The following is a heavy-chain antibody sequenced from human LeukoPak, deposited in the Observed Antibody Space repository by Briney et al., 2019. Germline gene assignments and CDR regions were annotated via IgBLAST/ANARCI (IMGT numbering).Heavy chain of an antibody. Sequence: GGSLRLSCAASGFTSSSYSMNWVRQAPGKGLEWVSYISSSGSTIYYADSVKGRFTISRDNAENSLYLQMNSLRAEDTAVYYCAVSVAATFDYWGQGTLVTVSS. CDR3: AVSVAATFDY. CDR2: ISSSGSTI. J-gene: IGHJ4*02. CDR1: GFTSSSYS. V-gene: IGHV3-48*04. D-gene: IGHD2-15*01.